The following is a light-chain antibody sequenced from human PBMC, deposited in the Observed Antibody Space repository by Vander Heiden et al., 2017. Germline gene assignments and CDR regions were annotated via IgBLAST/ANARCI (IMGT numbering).Light chain of an antibody. CDR3: QQDAAARHS. CDR2: GAS. Sequence: SVWTQAPGTLSLSPGERATLSCRASQSVSSSYLAWYQQKPGQAPRLLIYGASSRATAIPDRLRGSRSGTDFSLTMRRLELDDFAAHSCQQDAAARHSFSHGTKVEIK. V-gene: IGKV3-20*01. CDR1: QSVSSSY. J-gene: IGKJ3*01.